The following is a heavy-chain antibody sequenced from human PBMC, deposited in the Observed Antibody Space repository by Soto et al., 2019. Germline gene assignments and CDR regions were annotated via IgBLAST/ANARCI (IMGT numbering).Heavy chain of an antibody. CDR2: INPSGGST. D-gene: IGHD6-13*01. Sequence: ASVKVSCKASGYTFTSYYMHWVRQAPGQGLEWMGIINPSGGSTSYAQNFQGRVTMTRDTSTSTAYMELSSLRSDDTAVYYCARSQWITAAGTVDYWVQETLVTFP. CDR1: GYTFTSYY. V-gene: IGHV1-46*01. CDR3: ARSQWITAAGTVDY. J-gene: IGHJ4*02.